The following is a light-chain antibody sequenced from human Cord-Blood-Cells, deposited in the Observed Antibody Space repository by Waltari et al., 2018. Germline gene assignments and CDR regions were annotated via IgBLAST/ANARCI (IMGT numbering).Light chain of an antibody. CDR1: SSHIGAGDD. CDR3: QSYDSSLSGWV. CDR2: GNS. Sequence: QSVLTQPPSVSGAPGQRVPILSTGSSSHIGAGDDVNWYQQRPGTAPKLLIYGNSNRPSGVPDRFSGAKSGTSASLAITGLQAEDEADYYCQSYDSSLSGWVFGGGTKLTVL. V-gene: IGLV1-40*01. J-gene: IGLJ3*02.